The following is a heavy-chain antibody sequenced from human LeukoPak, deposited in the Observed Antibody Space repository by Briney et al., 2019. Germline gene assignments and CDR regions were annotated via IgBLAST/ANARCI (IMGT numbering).Heavy chain of an antibody. J-gene: IGHJ4*02. D-gene: IGHD2-2*01. CDR1: GFTVTSYS. CDR2: ISISNYI. Sequence: GGSLRLSCAASGFTVTSYSMNWVRQAPGKGLEWVSSISISNYIYYADSVKGRFTISRDNAKNSLYLQMNSLRAEDTAVYYCARDPSGVVPAAMSDYWGQGTLVTVSS. V-gene: IGHV3-21*01. CDR3: ARDPSGVVPAAMSDY.